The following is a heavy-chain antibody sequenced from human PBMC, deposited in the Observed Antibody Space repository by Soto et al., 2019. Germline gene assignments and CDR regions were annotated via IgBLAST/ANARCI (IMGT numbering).Heavy chain of an antibody. CDR3: ARVPELAGTVTIDY. J-gene: IGHJ4*02. Sequence: VKVSCKASGYTFTGYYMHWVRQAPGQGLEWMGWINPNSGGTNHAQKLQGRVTMTTDTSTSTAYMELRSLRSDDTAVYYRARVPELAGTVTIDYWGQGTLVTVSS. CDR1: GYTFTGYY. CDR2: INPNSGGT. D-gene: IGHD6-19*01. V-gene: IGHV1-2*02.